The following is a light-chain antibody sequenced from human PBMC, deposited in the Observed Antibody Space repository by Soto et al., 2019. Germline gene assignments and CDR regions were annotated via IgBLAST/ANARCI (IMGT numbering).Light chain of an antibody. CDR2: DAS. Sequence: DIQMTQSPSTLSASVGDRVTITCRASQSISSWLAWYQQKPGKAPKLLIYDASSLESGVPSRFSGSGSGTEFTLTISSLQPDDFATYYCQQYADSRLTFGGGTKVEIK. V-gene: IGKV1-5*01. CDR3: QQYADSRLT. CDR1: QSISSW. J-gene: IGKJ4*01.